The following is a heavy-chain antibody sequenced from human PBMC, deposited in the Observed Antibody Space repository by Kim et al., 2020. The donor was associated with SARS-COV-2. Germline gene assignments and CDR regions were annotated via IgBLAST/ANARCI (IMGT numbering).Heavy chain of an antibody. CDR2: ISYDGSNK. V-gene: IGHV3-30*18. J-gene: IGHJ3*02. CDR1: GFTFSSYG. CDR3: AKEVGSSWYFAFDI. D-gene: IGHD6-13*01. Sequence: GGSLRLSCAASGFTFSSYGMHWVRQAPGKGLEWVAVISYDGSNKYYADSVKGRFTISRDNSKNTLYLQMNSLRAEDTAVYYCAKEVGSSWYFAFDIWGQGTMVTVSS.